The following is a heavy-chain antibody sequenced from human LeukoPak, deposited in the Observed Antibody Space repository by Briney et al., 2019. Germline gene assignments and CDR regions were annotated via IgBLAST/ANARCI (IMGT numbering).Heavy chain of an antibody. CDR2: ISYDGSNK. CDR3: AKDPGGYDSSGYYYALDY. Sequence: GGSLRLSCAASGFTFSSYGMHWVRQAPGKGLEWVAVISYDGSNKYYADSVKGRFTISRDNSKNTLYLQMNSLRAEDTAVYYCAKDPGGYDSSGYYYALDYWGQGTLVTVSS. J-gene: IGHJ4*02. CDR1: GFTFSSYG. D-gene: IGHD3-22*01. V-gene: IGHV3-30*18.